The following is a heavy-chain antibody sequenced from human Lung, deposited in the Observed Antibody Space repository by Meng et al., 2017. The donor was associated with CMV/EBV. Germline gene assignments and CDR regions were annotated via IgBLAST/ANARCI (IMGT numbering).Heavy chain of an antibody. D-gene: IGHD3-10*01. CDR2: INHSGST. J-gene: IGHJ5*02. Sequence: QVQLQQWGAGLLKPSAPLPRPCAVYGGSFSGSYWSWIRQPPGKGLEWIGEINHSGSTNYNPSLKSRVTISVDTSKNQFSLKLSSVTAADTAVYYCARERGAGSTQRGWFDPWGQGTLVTVST. CDR3: ARERGAGSTQRGWFDP. CDR1: GGSFSGSY. V-gene: IGHV4-34*01.